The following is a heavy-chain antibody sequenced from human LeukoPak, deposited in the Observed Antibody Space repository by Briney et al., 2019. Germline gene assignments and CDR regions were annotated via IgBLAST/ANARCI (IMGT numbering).Heavy chain of an antibody. D-gene: IGHD5-12*01. CDR1: GFTFSSYG. Sequence: GGSLRLSCAASGFTFSSYGMHWVRQAPGKGLEWVAVISYDGSNKYYADSVKGRFTISRDNSKNTLYLQMNSLRAEDTAVYYCAKPITGRANSGHDWGQGTLVTVSS. J-gene: IGHJ4*02. CDR2: ISYDGSNK. V-gene: IGHV3-30*18. CDR3: AKPITGRANSGHD.